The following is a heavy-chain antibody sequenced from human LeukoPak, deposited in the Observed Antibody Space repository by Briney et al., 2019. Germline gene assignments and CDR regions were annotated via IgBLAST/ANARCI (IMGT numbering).Heavy chain of an antibody. CDR3: ARHPRDAYSSYQYYYMDV. D-gene: IGHD5-24*01. CDR1: GYSFTNYW. Sequence: GESLKISCKTSGYSFTNYWIGWVLQMPGKGLEWMGIIYPGDSDTRYSPSFQGQVTISADKSISTAYLQWSSLKASDTAMYYCARHPRDAYSSYQYYYMDVWGKGTTVTVSS. CDR2: IYPGDSDT. V-gene: IGHV5-51*01. J-gene: IGHJ6*03.